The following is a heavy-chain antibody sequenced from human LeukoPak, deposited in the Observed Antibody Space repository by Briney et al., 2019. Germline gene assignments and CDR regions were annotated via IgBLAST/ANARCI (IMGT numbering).Heavy chain of an antibody. CDR2: IDPSSSST. J-gene: IGHJ4*01. V-gene: IGHV1-46*01. D-gene: IGHD6-6*01. CDR1: GYTFSSYY. Sequence: VASVKVSCTASGYTFSSYYMHWVRQDPGQGLEWMGLIDPSSSSTSYAQKFQGRVTMTRNVSTSTVYMELSSLRSDDTAAYYCARQLYSTSSPRVFAYWGQVTLVTVSS. CDR3: ARQLYSTSSPRVFAY.